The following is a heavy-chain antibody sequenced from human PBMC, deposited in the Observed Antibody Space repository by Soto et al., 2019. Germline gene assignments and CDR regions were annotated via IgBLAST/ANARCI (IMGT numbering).Heavy chain of an antibody. CDR2: INSDGSII. J-gene: IGHJ4*02. CDR3: ARGSSITMVRGVVITFFDY. CDR1: GFTFSSYW. D-gene: IGHD3-10*01. V-gene: IGHV3-74*01. Sequence: GGSLRLSCAASGFTFSSYWMHWVRQVPGKGLVWVSRINSDGSIINYADSVKGRFTISRDNAKNTLYLQMNSLRAADTAVYYCARGSSITMVRGVVITFFDYWGQGTLVTVSS.